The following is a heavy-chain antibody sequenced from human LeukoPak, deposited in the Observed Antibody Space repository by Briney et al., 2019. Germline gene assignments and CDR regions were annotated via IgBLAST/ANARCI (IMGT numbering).Heavy chain of an antibody. J-gene: IGHJ4*02. CDR2: IYASGST. V-gene: IGHV4-4*07. D-gene: IGHD4-17*01. Sequence: SEALSLTCTVSGGSISSHYWSWIRQPAGKGLEWIGRIYASGSTNANPSLKSRVTMSVATSKNQFSLRLTSVTAADRAVYYCARGYGDIEYWGQGILVTVSS. CDR3: ARGYGDIEY. CDR1: GGSISSHY.